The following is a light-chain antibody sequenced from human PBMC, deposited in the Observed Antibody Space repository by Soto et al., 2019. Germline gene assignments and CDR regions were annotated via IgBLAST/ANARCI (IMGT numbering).Light chain of an antibody. J-gene: IGKJ1*01. CDR1: QSISTW. CDR3: QQYETFSGT. CDR2: DAS. V-gene: IGKV1-5*01. Sequence: DSQMTQSPSTLSAFVGDRLTITCRASQSISTWLAWYQQKPGKAPKLLIYDASSLKSGVPSRFSGSGSGTKFTLTIASLQPDDFATYYCQQYETFSGTFGPGTKVDIK.